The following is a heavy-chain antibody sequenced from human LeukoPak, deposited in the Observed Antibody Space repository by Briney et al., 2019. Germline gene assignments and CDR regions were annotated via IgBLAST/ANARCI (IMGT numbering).Heavy chain of an antibody. CDR1: GFTFSSYE. CDR2: ISSSGSTI. J-gene: IGHJ5*02. V-gene: IGHV3-48*03. Sequence: GGSLRLSCAASGFTFSSYEMNWVRQAPGKGLEWVSYISSSGSTIYYADSVKGRFTISRDNAKNSLYLQMNSLRAEDTAVYYCASYYDSSGYYRGWFDPWGRGTLVTVSS. D-gene: IGHD3-22*01. CDR3: ASYYDSSGYYRGWFDP.